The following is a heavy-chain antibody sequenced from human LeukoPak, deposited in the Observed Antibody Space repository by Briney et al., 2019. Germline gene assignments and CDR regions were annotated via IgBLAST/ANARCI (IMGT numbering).Heavy chain of an antibody. CDR2: IRSKAYGGTT. CDR3: TRVSLYDSSGYRFDY. CDR1: GFTFGDYA. J-gene: IGHJ4*02. V-gene: IGHV3-49*04. Sequence: GGSLRLSCTASGFTFGDYAMSWVRQAPGKGLEWVGFIRSKAYGGTTEYAASVKGRFTISRDDSKSIAYLQMNSLKTEDTAVYYCTRVSLYDSSGYRFDYWGQGTLVTVSS. D-gene: IGHD3-22*01.